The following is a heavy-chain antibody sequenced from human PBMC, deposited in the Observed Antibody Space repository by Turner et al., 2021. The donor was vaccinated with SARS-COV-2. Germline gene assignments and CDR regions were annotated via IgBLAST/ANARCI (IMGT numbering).Heavy chain of an antibody. CDR3: ARDLGYCSSTSCPYYYYYGMDV. J-gene: IGHJ6*02. Sequence: QVQLVQSGAEVKKPGASVKVSCKASGYSFTSYAMHWVRQAPGQRLEWMGWINAGNGNTNYAQKCQGRVTITRDTSASTAYMELSSLRSEDTAVYSCARDLGYCSSTSCPYYYYYGMDVWGQGTTVTVSS. CDR1: GYSFTSYA. D-gene: IGHD2-2*01. V-gene: IGHV1-3*01. CDR2: INAGNGNT.